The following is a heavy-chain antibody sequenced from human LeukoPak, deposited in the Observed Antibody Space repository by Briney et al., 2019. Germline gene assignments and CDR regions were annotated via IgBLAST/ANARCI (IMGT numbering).Heavy chain of an antibody. CDR1: GFDFSHYY. CDR2: IKYDGSYT. D-gene: IGHD4-23*01. CDR3: TRDEGATVATYRFDF. Sequence: GGSLRLSCEASGFDFSHYYMSWVRQAPGKGLEWSANIKYDGSYTYYLDSLKGRFTISRDNAKNSLYLQMSSLRAEDTAVYYCTRDEGATVATYRFDFWGQGTLVTVSS. V-gene: IGHV3-7*01. J-gene: IGHJ4*02.